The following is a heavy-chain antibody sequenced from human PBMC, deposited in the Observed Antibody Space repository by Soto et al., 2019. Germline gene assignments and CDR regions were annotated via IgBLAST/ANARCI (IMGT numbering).Heavy chain of an antibody. Sequence: HPGGSLRLSCAASGFTVSSNYMSWVRQAPGKGLEWVSVIYSGGSTYYADSVKGRFTISRDNSKNTLYLQMNSLRAEDTAVYYCARAPGSGYYYCGMDVWGQGTTVTVSS. CDR1: GFTVSSNY. V-gene: IGHV3-66*01. D-gene: IGHD3-22*01. CDR2: IYSGGST. CDR3: ARAPGSGYYYCGMDV. J-gene: IGHJ6*02.